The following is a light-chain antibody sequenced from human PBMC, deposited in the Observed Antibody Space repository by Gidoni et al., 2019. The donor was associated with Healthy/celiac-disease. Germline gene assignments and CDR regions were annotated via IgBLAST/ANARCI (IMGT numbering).Light chain of an antibody. CDR3: QQHRNWPALT. CDR1: KSGSSY. CDR2: DAA. J-gene: IGKJ4*01. Sequence: SPGASGHPSCCGSKSGSSYLAWCQQKQGQAPRPLTYDAADRATGIPARFSGSGCGTAFTLTISSRGLEDVAVAYCQQHRNWPALTFGGGTKVEIK. V-gene: IGKV3-11*01.